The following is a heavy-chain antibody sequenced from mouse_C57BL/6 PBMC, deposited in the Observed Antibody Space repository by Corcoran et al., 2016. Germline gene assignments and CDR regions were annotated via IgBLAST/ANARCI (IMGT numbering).Heavy chain of an antibody. CDR1: GDTFTTYG. Sequence: QIQLVQSGPELKKPGETVKISCKASGDTFTTYGMSWVKQAPGKGLKWMGWINTYYGVPTYADDFKGRFAFSLETSASTAYLQINNLKNEDTATYFCARDPYYYGSSYEDFDYWGQGTTLTVSS. J-gene: IGHJ2*01. CDR3: ARDPYYYGSSYEDFDY. CDR2: INTYYGVP. D-gene: IGHD1-1*01. V-gene: IGHV9-3*01.